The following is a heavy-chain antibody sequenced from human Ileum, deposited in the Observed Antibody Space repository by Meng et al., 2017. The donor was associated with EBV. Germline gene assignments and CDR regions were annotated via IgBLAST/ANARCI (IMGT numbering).Heavy chain of an antibody. D-gene: IGHD6-19*01. CDR3: ASFPPPGKQWLVTDY. CDR2: IYHSGST. CDR1: GGSISRSNG. J-gene: IGHJ4*02. V-gene: IGHV4-4*02. Sequence: QGHWQWPGPGTVTPSVSRALPWPSAGGSISRSNGWSWVRQPPGKGLEWIGEIYHSGSTNYNPSLKSRVTISVDKSKNQFSLKLSSVTAADTAVYYCASFPPPGKQWLVTDYWGQGTLVTVSS.